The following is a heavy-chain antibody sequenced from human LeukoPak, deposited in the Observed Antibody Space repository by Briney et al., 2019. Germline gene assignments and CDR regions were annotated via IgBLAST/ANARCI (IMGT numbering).Heavy chain of an antibody. CDR1: EFTFTVLL. CDR3: AKVGYCTNNCFRTHDY. V-gene: IGHV3-23*01. J-gene: IGHJ4*02. Sequence: GGSLTPPCLPFEFTFTVLLMSGPPQPQGKGLNWSSPIIGDAGVTYYAASVKGRFTISRDNSKNAVYLQMNSLRAEDTATYYCAKVGYCTNNCFRTHDYWGQGALVTVSS. D-gene: IGHD2-8*01. CDR2: IIGDAGVT.